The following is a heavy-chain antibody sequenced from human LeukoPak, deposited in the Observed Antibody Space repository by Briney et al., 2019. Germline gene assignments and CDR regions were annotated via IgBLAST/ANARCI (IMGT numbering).Heavy chain of an antibody. D-gene: IGHD3-22*01. CDR3: AKDQNSGYYFDY. CDR1: GFTFSSYG. J-gene: IGHJ4*02. Sequence: GGSLRLSCAASGFTFSSYGMHWVRQAPGKGLGWVAVIWYDGNNKNYADSVKGRFTISRDNSKNTLYLQMNSLRAADTAVYYCAKDQNSGYYFDYWGQGTLVTVSS. CDR2: IWYDGNNK. V-gene: IGHV3-33*06.